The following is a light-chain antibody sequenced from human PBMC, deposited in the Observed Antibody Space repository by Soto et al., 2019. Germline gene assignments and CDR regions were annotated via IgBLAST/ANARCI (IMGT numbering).Light chain of an antibody. CDR2: GAS. CDR1: QSVRSN. CDR3: HQYYNWPPWT. J-gene: IGKJ1*01. Sequence: EIVMTQSPATLSMSPGEGATLSCRASQSVRSNLAWYQQKPGQAPRLLIYGASTRATGIPARFSGSGSGTEFTLTISSLQSEDFAVYYCHQYYNWPPWTFGQGTKVDSK. V-gene: IGKV3-15*01.